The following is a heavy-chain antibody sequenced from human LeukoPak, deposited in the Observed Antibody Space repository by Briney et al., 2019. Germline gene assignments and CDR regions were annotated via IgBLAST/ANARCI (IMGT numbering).Heavy chain of an antibody. CDR2: ISASGGST. CDR3: AKVMKGSERLTMVRGVIIKTAGLYYMDV. Sequence: GESLKISCAASGFTLSSYAMSWVRQAPGKGLEWVSSISASGGSTSYADSVEGRFTISRDKSKNTVYLQMNSLRAEDTAVYYCAKVMKGSERLTMVRGVIIKTAGLYYMDVWGKGTTVTVSS. CDR1: GFTLSSYA. V-gene: IGHV3-23*01. J-gene: IGHJ6*03. D-gene: IGHD3-10*01.